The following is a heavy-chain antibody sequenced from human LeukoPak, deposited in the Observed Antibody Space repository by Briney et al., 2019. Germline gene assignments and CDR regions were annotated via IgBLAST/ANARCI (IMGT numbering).Heavy chain of an antibody. CDR1: GYTFTDYY. D-gene: IGHD3-10*01. J-gene: IGHJ4*02. CDR2: INPTGGST. Sequence: ASVNVSCKASGYTFTDYYMHWVRQAPGQGLEWLGIINPTGGSTSYPQKFQGRVTMTSDTSTTTVYMQLSSLRSEDTAVYYCARDARRFGELLDRPLDYWGQGTLVTVSS. CDR3: ARDARRFGELLDRPLDY. V-gene: IGHV1-46*01.